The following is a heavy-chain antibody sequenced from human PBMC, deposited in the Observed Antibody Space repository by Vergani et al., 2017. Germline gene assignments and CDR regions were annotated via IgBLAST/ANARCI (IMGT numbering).Heavy chain of an antibody. CDR2: IYYSGGT. D-gene: IGHD6-6*01. V-gene: IGHV4-30-4*08. Sequence: QVQLQESGPGLVKPSQTLSLTCTVSGGSISSGDYYWSWIRQPPGKGLEWIGYIYYSGGTSYNLSLKSRVTISVDTSKNKFSLKLSSVTAADAAVYYCARGSWQLVSGDYFDYWGQGTLVTVSS. CDR3: ARGSWQLVSGDYFDY. CDR1: GGSISSGDYY. J-gene: IGHJ4*02.